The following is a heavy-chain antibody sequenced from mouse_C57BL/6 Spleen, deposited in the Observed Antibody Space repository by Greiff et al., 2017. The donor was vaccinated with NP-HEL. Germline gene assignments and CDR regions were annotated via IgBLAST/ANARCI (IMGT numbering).Heavy chain of an antibody. V-gene: IGHV1-52*01. J-gene: IGHJ2*01. Sequence: QVQLQQPGAELVRPGSSVKLSCKASGYTFTSYWMHWVKQRPIQGLEWIGNIDPSDSETHYNQKFKDKATLTADKSSSTAYMQLSSLTSEDSAVYYCARSSGYDLDYWGQGTTLTVSS. CDR3: ARSSGYDLDY. D-gene: IGHD3-2*02. CDR1: GYTFTSYW. CDR2: IDPSDSET.